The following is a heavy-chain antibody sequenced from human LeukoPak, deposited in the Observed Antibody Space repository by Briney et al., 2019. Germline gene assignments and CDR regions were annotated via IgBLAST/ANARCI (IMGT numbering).Heavy chain of an antibody. CDR1: GGSFSGYY. CDR2: INHSGST. D-gene: IGHD2-21*02. Sequence: SETLSLTCAVYGGSFSGYYWSWIRQPPGKGLKWIGEINHSGSTNYNPSLKSRDTISVDTSKNQFSLKLSSVTAADTAMYYCARSYCGGDCYHFDYWGQGTLVTVSS. J-gene: IGHJ4*02. CDR3: ARSYCGGDCYHFDY. V-gene: IGHV4-34*01.